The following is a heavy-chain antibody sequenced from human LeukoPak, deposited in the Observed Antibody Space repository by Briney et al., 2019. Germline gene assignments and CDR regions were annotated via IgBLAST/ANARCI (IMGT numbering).Heavy chain of an antibody. Sequence: PSETLSLTCTVSGGSISSYYWSWIRQPPGKGLEWIGYIYYSGSTNYNPSLKSRVTISVDTSKNQFSLKLSSETAADTAVYYCARGTTYYNHFDYWGQGTLVTVSS. CDR1: GGSISSYY. D-gene: IGHD3-10*01. CDR2: IYYSGST. J-gene: IGHJ4*02. V-gene: IGHV4-59*01. CDR3: ARGTTYYNHFDY.